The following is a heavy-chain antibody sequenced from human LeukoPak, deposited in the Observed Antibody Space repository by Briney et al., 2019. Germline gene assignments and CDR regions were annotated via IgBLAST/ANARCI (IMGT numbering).Heavy chain of an antibody. CDR1: GFTVSSNY. CDR2: IYSGGST. D-gene: IGHD2-2*01. V-gene: IGHV3-66*02. Sequence: GGSLRLSCAASGFTVSSNYISWVRQAPGKGLEWVSVIYSGGSTYYADSVKGRFTISRDNSKNTLYLQMNSLRAEDTAVYYCAREAPFYCSSTSCYGGGWFDPWGQGTLVTVSS. J-gene: IGHJ5*02. CDR3: AREAPFYCSSTSCYGGGWFDP.